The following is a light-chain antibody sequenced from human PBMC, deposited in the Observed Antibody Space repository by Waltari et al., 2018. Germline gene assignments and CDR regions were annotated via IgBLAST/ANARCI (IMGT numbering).Light chain of an antibody. Sequence: QSALTQPASVSASPGQSITISCTGTSSAVGASNYVSWYQQHPGKTPKLIIYDVRIRPSGVSNRFSGSKSGNTASLTISGLQADDEADYYCSSSTSSTTRVFGGGTRLTVL. V-gene: IGLV2-14*03. J-gene: IGLJ3*02. CDR2: DVR. CDR1: SSAVGASNY. CDR3: SSSTSSTTRV.